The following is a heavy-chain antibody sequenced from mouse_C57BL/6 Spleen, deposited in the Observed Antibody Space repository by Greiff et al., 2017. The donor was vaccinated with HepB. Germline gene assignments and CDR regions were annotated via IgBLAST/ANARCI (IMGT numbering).Heavy chain of an antibody. CDR2: IYPRSGNT. D-gene: IGHD1-1*01. J-gene: IGHJ4*01. V-gene: IGHV1-81*01. Sequence: VQLQQSGAELARPGASVKLSCKASGYTFTSYGISWVKQRTGQGLEWIGEIYPRSGNTYYNEKFKGKATLTADKSSSTAYMELRSLTSEDSAVYFCARSDTTVVATRAMDYWGQGTSVTVSS. CDR1: GYTFTSYG. CDR3: ARSDTTVVATRAMDY.